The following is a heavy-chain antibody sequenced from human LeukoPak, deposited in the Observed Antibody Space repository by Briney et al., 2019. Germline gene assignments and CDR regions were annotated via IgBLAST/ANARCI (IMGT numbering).Heavy chain of an antibody. CDR3: ARESDYYDSSGGLVDY. J-gene: IGHJ4*02. CDR1: GDSVSSNSAA. CDR2: TYYRSKRYN. D-gene: IGHD3-22*01. V-gene: IGHV6-1*01. Sequence: SQTLSLTCAISGDSVSSNSAAWNWLRPSPSRGLEWLGRTYYRSKRYNDYAVSVKSRLTINPRTSKNQLSLQLHSVTPEDTAVYYCARESDYYDSSGGLVDYWGQGALVTVSS.